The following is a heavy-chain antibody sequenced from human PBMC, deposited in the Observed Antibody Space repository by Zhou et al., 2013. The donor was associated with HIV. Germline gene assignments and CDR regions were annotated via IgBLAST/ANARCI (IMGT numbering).Heavy chain of an antibody. V-gene: IGHV4-4*09. Sequence: QVQLQESGPGLVKPSETLSLTCTVSGGSLSRYHWSWIRQPPGKGLEWIGYISASGSTKYNPSLKSRVTISIDTSKNQFSLKLSSVTAADTAVYYCARLVAARDYYYYIDVWGRGTTVTVSS. CDR3: ARLVAARDYYYYIDV. J-gene: IGHJ6*03. CDR2: ISASGST. CDR1: GGSLSRYH. D-gene: IGHD6-13*01.